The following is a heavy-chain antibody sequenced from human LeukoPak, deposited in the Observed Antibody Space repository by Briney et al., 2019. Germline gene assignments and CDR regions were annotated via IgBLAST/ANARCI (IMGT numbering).Heavy chain of an antibody. CDR2: IYHSGST. CDR1: GYSISSGYY. D-gene: IGHD5-18*01. J-gene: IGHJ4*02. Sequence: SETLSLTCTVSGYSISSGYYWGWIRQPPGKGLEWIGSIYHSGSTYYNPSLKSRVTISVDTSENQFSLKLSSVTAADTAVYYCARGGYSYGLDYWGQGTLVTVSS. V-gene: IGHV4-38-2*02. CDR3: ARGGYSYGLDY.